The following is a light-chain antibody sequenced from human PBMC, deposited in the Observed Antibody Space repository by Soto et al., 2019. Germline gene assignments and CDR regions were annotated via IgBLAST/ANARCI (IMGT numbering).Light chain of an antibody. CDR1: QTVLYSSTNKNY. J-gene: IGKJ2*01. V-gene: IGKV4-1*01. Sequence: DIVMTQSQDYLAVSLGERATINCKYSQTVLYSSTNKNYLSWHQLKPGQPPKLLIYWASTRESGVPDRFSGSGSGTDFTLTIISLQAEEVAGYDVQQYHSTPYTFGQGTKLEIK. CDR2: WAS. CDR3: QQYHSTPYT.